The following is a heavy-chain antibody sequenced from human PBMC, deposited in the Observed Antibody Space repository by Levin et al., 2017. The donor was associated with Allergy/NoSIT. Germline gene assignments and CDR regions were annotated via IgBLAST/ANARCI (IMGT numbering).Heavy chain of an antibody. CDR3: AREVQLRFLEWLPSFDP. CDR2: IWYDGSNK. J-gene: IGHJ5*02. V-gene: IGHV3-33*01. D-gene: IGHD3-3*01. Sequence: LSLTCAASGFTFSSYGMHWVRQAPGKGLEWVAVIWYDGSNKYYADSVKGRFTISRDNSKNTLYLQMNSLRPEDTAVYYCAREVQLRFLEWLPSFDPWGQGTLVTVSS. CDR1: GFTFSSYG.